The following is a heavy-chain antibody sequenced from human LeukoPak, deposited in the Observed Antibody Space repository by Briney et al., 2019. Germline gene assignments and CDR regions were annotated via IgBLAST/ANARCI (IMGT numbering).Heavy chain of an antibody. Sequence: SETLSLTCTVSGGSISSGSYYWSCIRQPAGKGLECIGRIYTSGSTNYNPSLKSRVTISVDTSKNQFSLKLSSVTAADTAVYYCARDCSSWYYAFDIWGQGTMVTVSS. CDR1: GGSISSGSYY. CDR3: ARDCSSWYYAFDI. J-gene: IGHJ3*02. D-gene: IGHD6-13*01. V-gene: IGHV4-61*02. CDR2: IYTSGST.